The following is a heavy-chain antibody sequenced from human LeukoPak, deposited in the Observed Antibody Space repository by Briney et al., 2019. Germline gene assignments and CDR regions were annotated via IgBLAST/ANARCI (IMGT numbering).Heavy chain of an antibody. V-gene: IGHV1-46*01. CDR1: VCTFTSYH. J-gene: IGHJ4*02. CDR3: VREDPHTYYFDF. CDR2: SKSSDDTT. D-gene: IGHD3-16*01. Sequence: ASVQVSCTSSVCTFTSYHMHWVRPAPGQGLEWVGISKSSDDTTVYAHKFHDRRTVTRDTSTSTVYMDLSSLSPENTAVYYCVREDPHTYYFDFWGPGTLVTVPS.